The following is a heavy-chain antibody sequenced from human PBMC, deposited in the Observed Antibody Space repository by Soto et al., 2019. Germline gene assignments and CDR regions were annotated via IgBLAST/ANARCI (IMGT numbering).Heavy chain of an antibody. Sequence: GGSLRLSCAASGFTFRSYAMSWVRQAPGKGPERVSAISGSGGSTYYADCVRGRFTISRDNSKNTLYLQMNSLRAEDTAVYYCAKGIVYYYESSGYFAYWGQGTLVTVAS. V-gene: IGHV3-23*01. J-gene: IGHJ4*02. D-gene: IGHD3-22*01. CDR1: GFTFRSYA. CDR3: AKGIVYYYESSGYFAY. CDR2: ISGSGGST.